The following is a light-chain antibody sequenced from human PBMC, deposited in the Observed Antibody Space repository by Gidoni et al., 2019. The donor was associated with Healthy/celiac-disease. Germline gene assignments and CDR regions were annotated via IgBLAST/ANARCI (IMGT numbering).Light chain of an antibody. CDR2: DNN. J-gene: IGLJ3*02. CDR3: GTWDSSLSAWV. CDR1: SSVIGNNY. Sequence: QSGLTQPPAVPAAPGQKVTIPCSGSSSVIGNNYVTWYQQLPGTAPKLLIYDNNKRPSGIPDRFSGSKSGTSATLGITGLQTGDEADYYCGTWDSSLSAWVFGGGTKLTVL. V-gene: IGLV1-51*01.